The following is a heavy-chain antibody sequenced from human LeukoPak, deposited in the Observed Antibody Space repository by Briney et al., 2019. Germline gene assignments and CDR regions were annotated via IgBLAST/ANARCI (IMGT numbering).Heavy chain of an antibody. D-gene: IGHD3-22*01. Sequence: GGSLRLSCAASGFTFDDYTMHWVRQAPGKGLEWVSLISWDGGSTYYADSVKGRSTISRDNSKNSLYLQMNSLRTEDTALYYCAKEDSSGYYYFDYWGQGTLVTASS. J-gene: IGHJ4*02. CDR3: AKEDSSGYYYFDY. CDR1: GFTFDDYT. CDR2: ISWDGGST. V-gene: IGHV3-43*01.